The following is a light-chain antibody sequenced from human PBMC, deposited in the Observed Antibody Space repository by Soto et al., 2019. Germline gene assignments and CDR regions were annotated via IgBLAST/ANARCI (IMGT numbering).Light chain of an antibody. CDR1: QGISSY. J-gene: IGKJ3*01. CDR2: AAS. CDR3: HRYYSYPVT. Sequence: AIRMTQSPSSFSASTGDRVTITCRASQGISSYLAWYQQKPGKAPKLLIYAASTLQSGVPSRFSGSGSGTDFTLTISCLQSEDFATYYCHRYYSYPVTFGPGTKVDIK. V-gene: IGKV1-8*01.